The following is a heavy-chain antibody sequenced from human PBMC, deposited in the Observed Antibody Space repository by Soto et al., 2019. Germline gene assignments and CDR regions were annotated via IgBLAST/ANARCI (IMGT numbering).Heavy chain of an antibody. CDR1: GYTFNTYA. J-gene: IGHJ4*02. Sequence: QVQLVQSGAEVKKPGASVKVSCKASGYTFNTYAIGWVRQAPGQGLEWMGWISAYNGNTMYAQNLQGRVTMTRDTSTSTAYMELRSLTSDDTAVYYWARRGGEWLSYYFDFWGQGTLVTVSS. CDR2: ISAYNGNT. V-gene: IGHV1-18*01. CDR3: ARRGGEWLSYYFDF. D-gene: IGHD3-3*01.